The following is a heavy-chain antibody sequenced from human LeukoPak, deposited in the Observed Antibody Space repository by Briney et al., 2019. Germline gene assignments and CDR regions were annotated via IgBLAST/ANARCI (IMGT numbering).Heavy chain of an antibody. CDR2: TLPSGST. CDR3: ARDGYASGWFDEDPYYYHYYMDV. J-gene: IGHJ6*03. V-gene: IGHV4-4*09. D-gene: IGHD6-19*01. CDR1: GASISRSY. Sequence: SETLSLTCTVSGASISRSYWSWIGQPPGKGLDWIGYTLPSGSTHYNPSLSSRVTISIDTSKNQFSLKLTSVTAADTAVYYCARDGYASGWFDEDPYYYHYYMDVWGNGTTVTVSS.